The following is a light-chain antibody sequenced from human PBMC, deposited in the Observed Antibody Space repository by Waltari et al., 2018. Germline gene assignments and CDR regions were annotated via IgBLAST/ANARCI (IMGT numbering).Light chain of an antibody. V-gene: IGLV3-1*01. Sequence: SYELSQAPSVSVSSGQTAPITCYGHHMGDKYSCWYQKKPGQSPVLLIYQDDKRPSGIPGRFSGSNSGNTATLTISETQPVDEAEYYCQAWDNRIVVFGGGTNLTVL. CDR3: QAWDNRIVV. CDR1: HMGDKY. J-gene: IGLJ2*01. CDR2: QDD.